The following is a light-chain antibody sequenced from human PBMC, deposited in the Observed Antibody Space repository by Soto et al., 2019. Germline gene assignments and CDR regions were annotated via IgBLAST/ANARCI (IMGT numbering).Light chain of an antibody. CDR3: QQRSNWPLT. V-gene: IGKV3-11*01. CDR2: DAS. Sequence: EIVLTQSPVTLSSSPGERATLXXRASQSVSRYLAWYQQKPGQAPRAXIYDASNRATGIPARFSGSGAGTDFTLTISSLEPEDFAVYYCQQRSNWPLTFGGGTKVDIK. J-gene: IGKJ4*01. CDR1: QSVSRY.